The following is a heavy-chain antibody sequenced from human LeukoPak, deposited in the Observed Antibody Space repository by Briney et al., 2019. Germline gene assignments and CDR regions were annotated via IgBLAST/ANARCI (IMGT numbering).Heavy chain of an antibody. D-gene: IGHD3-22*01. V-gene: IGHV3-7*01. J-gene: IGHJ3*02. CDR1: GFTFSSYW. CDR2: IKQDGSEK. CDR3: ARDPALNYYDSSGYQSGAFDI. Sequence: GGSLRLSCAASGFTFSSYWMSWVRQAPGKGLEWVANIKQDGSEKYYVDSVKGRFTISRDNAKNSLYLQMNSLRAEDTAVYYCARDPALNYYDSSGYQSGAFDIWGQGTMVTVSS.